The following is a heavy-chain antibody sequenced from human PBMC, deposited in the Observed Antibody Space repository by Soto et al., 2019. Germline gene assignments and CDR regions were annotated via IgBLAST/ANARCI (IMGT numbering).Heavy chain of an antibody. CDR3: ARGGALTVAVAGTWNWFDP. Sequence: QVQLQESGPGLVKPSGTLSLTCAVSGGSISSSNWWSWVRQPPGKGLEWIGEIYHSGSTNYNPSLKSRVTISVDKSKNQCSLKLSSVTAADTAVYYCARGGALTVAVAGTWNWFDPWGQGTLVTVSS. CDR1: GGSISSSNW. CDR2: IYHSGST. J-gene: IGHJ5*02. D-gene: IGHD6-19*01. V-gene: IGHV4-4*02.